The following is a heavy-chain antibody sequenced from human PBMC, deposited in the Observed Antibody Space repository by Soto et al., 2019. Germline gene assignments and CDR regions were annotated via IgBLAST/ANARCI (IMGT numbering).Heavy chain of an antibody. CDR3: ARALRGGYNNGWPPGY. V-gene: IGHV4-4*02. D-gene: IGHD6-19*01. CDR2: IYHSGST. J-gene: IGHJ4*02. Sequence: QVQLQESGPGLVKPSGTLSLTCAVSGGSISSDNWWGWVRQSPGKGLEGIAEIYHSGSTNYNPSLKGRVTISMDKSKKQFSLKLSSVTAADTAVYYCARALRGGYNNGWPPGYWGQGTLVTVSS. CDR1: GGSISSDNW.